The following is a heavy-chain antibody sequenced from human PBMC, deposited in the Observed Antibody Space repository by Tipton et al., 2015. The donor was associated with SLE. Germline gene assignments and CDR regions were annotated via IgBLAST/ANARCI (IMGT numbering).Heavy chain of an antibody. Sequence: TLSLTCTVSGGSISTYYWNWIRQPPGKGLEWIGFIYYSGSTNYNPSLKSRVTISVDTSKNQFSLKLSSVTAADTAVYYCARELRPGFGELSPDYAFDIWGQGTMVTVSS. CDR3: ARELRPGFGELSPDYAFDI. V-gene: IGHV4-59*01. J-gene: IGHJ3*02. CDR1: GGSISTYY. CDR2: IYYSGST. D-gene: IGHD3-10*01.